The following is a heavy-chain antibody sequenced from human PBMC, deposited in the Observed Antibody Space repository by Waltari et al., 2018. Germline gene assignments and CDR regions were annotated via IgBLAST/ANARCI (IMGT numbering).Heavy chain of an antibody. J-gene: IGHJ6*04. CDR1: GYTFTSYD. V-gene: IGHV1-8*03. Sequence: QVQLVQSGAEVKKPGASVKVSCKASGYTFTSYDINWVRQATGQGLEWMGWMNPNSGNTGYEQKFQGRVTITRDTSASTAYMELSSLRSEDMAVYYCARGANDILDVWGKGTTVTVSS. CDR2: MNPNSGNT. D-gene: IGHD3-9*01. CDR3: ARGANDILDV.